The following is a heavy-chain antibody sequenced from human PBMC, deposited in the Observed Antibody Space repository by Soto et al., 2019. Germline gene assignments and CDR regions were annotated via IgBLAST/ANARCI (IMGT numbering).Heavy chain of an antibody. CDR1: GGSISSTNW. J-gene: IGHJ6*02. CDR2: IYHNGSP. CDR3: AGSGSSPYYYYYGMDV. Sequence: SETLSLTCAVSGGSISSTNWWTWVRQPPGKRLEWIGEIYHNGSPTYSPSLRGRATISVDKSNNQFSLRLRSVTAADTAVYYCAGSGSSPYYYYYGMDVWGQGTTVTVSS. D-gene: IGHD3-10*01. V-gene: IGHV4-4*02.